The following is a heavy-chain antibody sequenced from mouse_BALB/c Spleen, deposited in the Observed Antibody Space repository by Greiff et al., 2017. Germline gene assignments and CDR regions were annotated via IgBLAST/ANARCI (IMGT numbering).Heavy chain of an antibody. Sequence: VKLVESGPGLVAPSQSLSITCTVSGFSLTSYGVHWVRQPPGKGLEWLGVIWAGGSTNYNSALMSRLSISKDNSKSQVFLKMNSLQTDDTAMYYCAREYGGGAMDYWGQGTSVTVSS. CDR3: AREYGGGAMDY. CDR2: IWAGGST. J-gene: IGHJ4*01. V-gene: IGHV2-9*02. CDR1: GFSLTSYG. D-gene: IGHD1-1*01.